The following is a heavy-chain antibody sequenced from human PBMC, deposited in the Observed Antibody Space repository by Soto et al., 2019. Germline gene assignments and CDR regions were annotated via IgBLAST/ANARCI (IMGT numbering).Heavy chain of an antibody. CDR1: GGSISSYY. CDR3: ARIRNYSGSGSWFDP. CDR2: IYYSGST. Sequence: SETLSLTCTVSGGSISSYYWSWIRQPPGKGLEWIGYIYYSGSTNYNPSLKSRVTISVDTSKNQFSLKLSSVTAADTAVYYCARIRNYSGSGSWFDPWGQGTLLTVSS. V-gene: IGHV4-59*01. J-gene: IGHJ5*02. D-gene: IGHD3-10*01.